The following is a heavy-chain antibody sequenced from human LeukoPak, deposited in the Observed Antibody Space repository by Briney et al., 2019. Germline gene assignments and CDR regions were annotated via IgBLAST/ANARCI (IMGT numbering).Heavy chain of an antibody. CDR2: ISSSGSTI. Sequence: GGSLRLSCAASGFTFSSYSMNWVRQAPGEGLEWVSYISSSGSTIYYADSVKGRFTISRDNAKNSLYLQMNSLRAEDTAVYYCARDFDYYDDSGYQTYYFDYWGQGTLVTVSS. V-gene: IGHV3-48*04. D-gene: IGHD3-22*01. CDR1: GFTFSSYS. CDR3: ARDFDYYDDSGYQTYYFDY. J-gene: IGHJ4*02.